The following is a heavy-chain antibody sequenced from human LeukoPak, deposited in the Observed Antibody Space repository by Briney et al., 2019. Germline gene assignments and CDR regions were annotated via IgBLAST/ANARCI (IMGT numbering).Heavy chain of an antibody. CDR1: GFTFSSYE. D-gene: IGHD3-10*02. V-gene: IGHV3-48*03. Sequence: GGSLRLSCAASGFTFSSYEMNWVRQAPGKGLEWVSYISSSGSTIYYADSVKGRFTISRDNAKNSLYLQMNNLRAEDTAVYYCAELGTTMIGGVWGKGTTVTISS. CDR3: AELGTTMIGGV. J-gene: IGHJ6*04. CDR2: ISSSGSTI.